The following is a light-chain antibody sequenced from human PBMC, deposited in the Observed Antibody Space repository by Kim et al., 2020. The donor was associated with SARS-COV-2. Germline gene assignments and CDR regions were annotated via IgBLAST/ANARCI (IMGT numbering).Light chain of an antibody. CDR3: CSYSGRYTFV. J-gene: IGLJ2*01. V-gene: IGLV2-11*01. Sequence: QSALTQPRSVSGSPGQSVTSSCTGTSGDIGGYNYVSWYQHHPGKVPKLMIYDVNKWPSGVPDRFSGSKSGNTASLTISGLQVEDEADYYCCSYSGRYTFVFGGGTQLTVL. CDR2: DVN. CDR1: SGDIGGYNY.